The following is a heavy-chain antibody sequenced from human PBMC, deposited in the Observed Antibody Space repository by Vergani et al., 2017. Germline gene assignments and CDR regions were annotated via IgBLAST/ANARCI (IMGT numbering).Heavy chain of an antibody. CDR1: GYTFTGYY. Sequence: QVQLVQSGAEVKKPGASVKVSCKASGYTFTGYYLLWVRQAPGQGLEWMGWINPNSGGTDYAQKFQGRVTMTRDTSISTAYMELSRLRSDDTAVYFCARAYCGGDCYWRSAFAIWGQGTMVTVSS. J-gene: IGHJ3*02. V-gene: IGHV1-2*02. CDR2: INPNSGGT. D-gene: IGHD2-21*02. CDR3: ARAYCGGDCYWRSAFAI.